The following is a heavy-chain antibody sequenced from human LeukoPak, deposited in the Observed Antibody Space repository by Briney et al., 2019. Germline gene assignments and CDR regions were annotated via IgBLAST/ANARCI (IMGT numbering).Heavy chain of an antibody. CDR3: ARHLNNCGDDCYIFDY. CDR1: GGSISSYY. Sequence: SETLSLTCTVSGGSISSYYWNWIRQPPGKGLEWIGYINYSGSTNYNPSLKSRVTISVDRSKNQFSLRLSSVTAADTAVYYCARHLNNCGDDCYIFDYWGQGTLVTVSS. J-gene: IGHJ4*02. D-gene: IGHD2-21*01. CDR2: INYSGST. V-gene: IGHV4-59*08.